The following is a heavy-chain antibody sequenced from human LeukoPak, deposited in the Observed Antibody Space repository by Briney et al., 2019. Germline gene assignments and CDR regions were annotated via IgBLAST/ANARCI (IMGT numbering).Heavy chain of an antibody. CDR2: IKQDGSEK. V-gene: IGHV3-7*01. CDR3: ATYTNGVAGDF. D-gene: IGHD1-1*01. CDR1: GFTFSSYW. Sequence: GGSLRLSCAASGFTFSSYWMSWVRQAPGKGLEWVANIKQDGSEKYYVDSVKGRFTISRDNAKNSLYLQMDSLRAEDTAVDYCATYTNGVAGDFWGQGTRSPSL. J-gene: IGHJ6*02.